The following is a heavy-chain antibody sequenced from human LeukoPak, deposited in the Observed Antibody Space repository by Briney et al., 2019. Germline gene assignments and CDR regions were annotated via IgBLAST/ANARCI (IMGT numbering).Heavy chain of an antibody. D-gene: IGHD6-19*01. CDR2: ISYDGSDK. CDR3: ARVRQWLESYYYYYDMDV. V-gene: IGHV3-33*08. Sequence: GGSLRLSCAASGFIFSSYVMHWVRQAPGKGLEWVAVISYDGSDKYYADSVKGRFTISRDNSKNTLYLQMNSLRAEDTAVYYCARVRQWLESYYYYYDMDVWGQGTTVTVSS. CDR1: GFIFSSYV. J-gene: IGHJ6*02.